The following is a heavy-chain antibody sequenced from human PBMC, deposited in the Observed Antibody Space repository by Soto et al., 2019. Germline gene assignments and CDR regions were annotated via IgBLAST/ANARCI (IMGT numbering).Heavy chain of an antibody. V-gene: IGHV4-30-2*01. CDR2: TYHSGST. CDR3: ARGVAAAGTPRYYYYYYGMDV. J-gene: IGHJ6*02. D-gene: IGHD6-13*01. Sequence: KPSETLSLTCAVSGGSISSGGYSWSWIRQPPGKGLEWIGYTYHSGSTYYNPSLKSRVTISVDRSKNQFSLKLSSVTAADTAVYYCARGVAAAGTPRYYYYYYGMDVWGQGTTVTVSS. CDR1: GGSISSGGYS.